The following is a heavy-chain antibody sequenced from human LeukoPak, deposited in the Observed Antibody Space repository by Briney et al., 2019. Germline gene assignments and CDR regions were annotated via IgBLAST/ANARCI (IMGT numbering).Heavy chain of an antibody. V-gene: IGHV3-21*01. D-gene: IGHD3-22*01. CDR2: ISSSGTYI. J-gene: IGHJ4*02. CDR1: GFTFGTYW. Sequence: GGSLRLSCGASGFTFGTYWMHWVRQAPGKGLVWVSSISSSGTYIYYADLVEGRFTISRDNAKNSLFLQMNSLRADDTAVYYCARGVGNYRYYFDSWGQGTLVTVSS. CDR3: ARGVGNYRYYFDS.